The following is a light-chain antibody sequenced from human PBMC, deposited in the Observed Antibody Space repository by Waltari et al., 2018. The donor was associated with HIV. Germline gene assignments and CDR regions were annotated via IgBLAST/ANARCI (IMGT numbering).Light chain of an antibody. CDR3: AAWDDSLNGNV. Sequence: QSVVPQTPSAPGTPAQRVTISCSGSSANTATNPNPCYQQLPGTAPKLLIYSNNQRPSGVPDRFSGSKSGTSASLAISGLQSEDEADYYCAAWDDSLNGNVFGTGTKVTVL. V-gene: IGLV1-44*01. J-gene: IGLJ1*01. CDR2: SNN. CDR1: SANTATNP.